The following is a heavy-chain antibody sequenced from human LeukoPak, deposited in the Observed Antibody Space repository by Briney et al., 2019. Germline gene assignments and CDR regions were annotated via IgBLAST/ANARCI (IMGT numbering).Heavy chain of an antibody. CDR3: ARALDY. CDR2: INHSGST. CDR1: GGSFSGYY. J-gene: IGHJ4*02. Sequence: SETQSLTCAVYGGSFSGYYWSWIRQPPGKGLEWIGEINHSGSTNYNPSLKSRVTISVDTSKNQFSLKLSSVTAADTAVYYCARALDYWGQGTLVTVSS. V-gene: IGHV4-34*01.